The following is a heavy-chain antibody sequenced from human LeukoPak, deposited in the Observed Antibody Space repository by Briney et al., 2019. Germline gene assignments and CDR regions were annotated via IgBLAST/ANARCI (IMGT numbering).Heavy chain of an antibody. D-gene: IGHD3-16*01. CDR1: VDTFRIYD. CDR2: ISYDGSDK. V-gene: IGHV3-30*03. J-gene: IGHJ4*02. Sequence: PGRSLRLSCAASVDTFRIYDLHCVRQAPGKGLEWVAVISYDGSDKYYADSVKGRFTISRDNSKNTVYMPMNSLRIEDTAVYYCAHAWGTSSPFDYWGQGTLVTVSS. CDR3: AHAWGTSSPFDY.